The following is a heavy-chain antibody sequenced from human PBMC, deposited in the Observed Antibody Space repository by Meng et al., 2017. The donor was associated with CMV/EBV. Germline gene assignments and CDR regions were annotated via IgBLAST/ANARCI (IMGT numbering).Heavy chain of an antibody. CDR1: GFTFTSSA. D-gene: IGHD1-26*01. Sequence: SVKVSCKASGFTFTSSAVQWVRQARGQRHEWIGWIVVGSGNTNYAQKFQERVTITRDMSTSTAYMELSSLRSEDTAVYYCAADLRWELPPDYWGQGTLVTVSS. J-gene: IGHJ4*02. CDR3: AADLRWELPPDY. V-gene: IGHV1-58*01. CDR2: IVVGSGNT.